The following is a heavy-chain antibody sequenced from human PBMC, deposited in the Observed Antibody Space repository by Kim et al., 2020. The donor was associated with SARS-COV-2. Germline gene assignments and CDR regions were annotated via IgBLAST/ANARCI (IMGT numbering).Heavy chain of an antibody. J-gene: IGHJ4*02. V-gene: IGHV1-8*01. D-gene: IGHD3-10*01. CDR1: GYTFTSYD. CDR2: MNPNSGNT. CDR3: ARGILLWFGELPMYYFDY. Sequence: ASVKVSCKASGYTFTSYDINWVRQATGQGLEWMGWMNPNSGNTGYAQKFQGRVTMTRNTSISTAYMELSSLRSEDTAVYYCARGILLWFGELPMYYFDYWGQGTLVTVSS.